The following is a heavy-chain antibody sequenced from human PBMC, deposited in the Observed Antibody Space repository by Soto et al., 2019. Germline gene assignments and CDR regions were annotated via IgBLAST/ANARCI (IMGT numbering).Heavy chain of an antibody. J-gene: IGHJ6*02. CDR3: ARDPYDFWSGYPQIYYYYGMDV. CDR1: GFTFSSYG. V-gene: IGHV3-33*01. CDR2: IWYDGSNK. D-gene: IGHD3-3*01. Sequence: GGSLRLSCAASGFTFSSYGMHWARQAPGKGLEWVEVIWYDGSNKYYADSVKGRFTISRDNSKNTLYLQMNSLRAEDTAVYYCARDPYDFWSGYPQIYYYYGMDVWGQGTTVTVSS.